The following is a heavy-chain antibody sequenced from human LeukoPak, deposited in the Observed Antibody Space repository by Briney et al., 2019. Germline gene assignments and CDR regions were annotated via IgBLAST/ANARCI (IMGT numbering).Heavy chain of an antibody. CDR1: GGSISSYY. Sequence: SETLSLTCTVSGGSISSYYWSWIRQPPGKGLEWIGYIYYSGSTNYNPSLKSRVTISVDTSKNQFSLKPSSVTAADTAVYYCAGSMVRGVITTGWFDPWGQGTLVTVSS. D-gene: IGHD3-10*01. V-gene: IGHV4-59*01. CDR2: IYYSGST. J-gene: IGHJ5*02. CDR3: AGSMVRGVITTGWFDP.